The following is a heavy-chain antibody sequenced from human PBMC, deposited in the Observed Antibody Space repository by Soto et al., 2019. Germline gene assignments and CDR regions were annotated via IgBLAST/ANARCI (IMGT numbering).Heavy chain of an antibody. Sequence: QLQLQASVPGLVKPSETLSLTCTVSGGSITSSSYYWGWIRQPPGKGLEWIGSIYYSGSTYYNPSLKGRVTRSVDPSKNQFSLKLSSVTAADTAVYYCSRDPDSVSIWGQGTLVAVSS. D-gene: IGHD4-4*01. V-gene: IGHV4-39*02. CDR2: IYYSGST. CDR1: GGSITSSSYY. J-gene: IGHJ4*02. CDR3: SRDPDSVSI.